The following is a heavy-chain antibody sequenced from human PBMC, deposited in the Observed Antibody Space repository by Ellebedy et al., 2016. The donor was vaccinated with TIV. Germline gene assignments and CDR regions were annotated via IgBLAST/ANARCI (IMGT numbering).Heavy chain of an antibody. Sequence: PGGSLRLSCAASGFTFSSYGMHWVRQAPGKGLEWVAVISYDGSNKYYADSVKGRFTISRDNSKNTLYLQMNSLRAEDTAVYYCAKDRGSNWGFDYWGQGTLVTVSS. CDR1: GFTFSSYG. D-gene: IGHD7-27*01. J-gene: IGHJ4*02. V-gene: IGHV3-30*18. CDR3: AKDRGSNWGFDY. CDR2: ISYDGSNK.